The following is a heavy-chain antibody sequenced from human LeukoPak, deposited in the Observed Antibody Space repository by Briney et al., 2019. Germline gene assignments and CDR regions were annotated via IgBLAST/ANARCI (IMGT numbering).Heavy chain of an antibody. J-gene: IGHJ4*02. CDR3: ASHVSVVTAPVPY. V-gene: IGHV3-21*01. Sequence: GGSLRLSCAASGFTFSSYSMNWVRQAPGKGLEWVSSISSSSSYIYYADSVKGRFTISRDNAKNSLYLQMNSLRAEDTAVYYSASHVSVVTAPVPYWGQGTLVTVSS. D-gene: IGHD2-21*02. CDR1: GFTFSSYS. CDR2: ISSSSSYI.